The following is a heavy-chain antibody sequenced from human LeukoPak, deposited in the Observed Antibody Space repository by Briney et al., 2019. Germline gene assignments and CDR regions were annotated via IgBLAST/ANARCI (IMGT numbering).Heavy chain of an antibody. CDR3: ASGAYYSSSWYYFDY. CDR2: ISSSSSTI. V-gene: IGHV3-48*01. Sequence: GGPLRLSCAASGFTFSSYSMNWVRQAPGKGLEWVSYISSSSSTIYYADSVKGRFTISRDNAKNSLYLQMNSLRAEDTAVYYCASGAYYSSSWYYFDYWGQGTLVTVSS. D-gene: IGHD6-13*01. J-gene: IGHJ4*02. CDR1: GFTFSSYS.